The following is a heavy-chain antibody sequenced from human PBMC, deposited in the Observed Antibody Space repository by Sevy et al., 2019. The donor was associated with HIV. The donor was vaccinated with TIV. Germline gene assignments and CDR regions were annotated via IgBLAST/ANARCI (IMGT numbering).Heavy chain of an antibody. Sequence: GGSLRLSCAASGFTFSKCSMSWVRQPPGKGLEWVSTLSFGCGEINYADSVKGRFTISRDNSKSSVYLQMNNLRPDDTAVYYCAREGCTKPHDYWGQGTLVTVSS. CDR3: AREGCTKPHDY. CDR1: GFTFSKCS. CDR2: LSFGCGEI. D-gene: IGHD2-8*01. V-gene: IGHV3-23*01. J-gene: IGHJ4*02.